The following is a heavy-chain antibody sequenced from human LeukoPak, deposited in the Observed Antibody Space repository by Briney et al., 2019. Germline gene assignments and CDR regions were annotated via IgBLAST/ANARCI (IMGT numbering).Heavy chain of an antibody. D-gene: IGHD2-15*01. CDR1: GGSISSSSYY. CDR2: IYYSGRT. V-gene: IGHV4-39*01. Sequence: PSETLSLTCTVSGGSISSSSYYWGWIRQPPGKGLEWIGSIYYSGRTYYNPSLKSRVTISVDTSKNQFSMKLSSVTAADTAVYYCARPSRGYCSGGSCYSWRSGHYYFDYWGQGTLVTVSS. CDR3: ARPSRGYCSGGSCYSWRSGHYYFDY. J-gene: IGHJ4*02.